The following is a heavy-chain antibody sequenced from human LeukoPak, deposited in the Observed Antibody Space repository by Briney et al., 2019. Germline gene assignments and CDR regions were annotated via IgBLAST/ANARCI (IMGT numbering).Heavy chain of an antibody. J-gene: IGHJ3*02. D-gene: IGHD3-10*01. V-gene: IGHV3-13*01. CDR2: IGTAGDT. CDR1: GFTFSSYD. Sequence: PGGSLRLSCAASGFTFSSYDMHWVRQATGKGLEWVLAIGTAGDTYYPGSVKGRFTISRENAKNSLYLQMNSLRAGDTAVYYCAREHLWFGSAGAFDIWGQGTMVTVSS. CDR3: AREHLWFGSAGAFDI.